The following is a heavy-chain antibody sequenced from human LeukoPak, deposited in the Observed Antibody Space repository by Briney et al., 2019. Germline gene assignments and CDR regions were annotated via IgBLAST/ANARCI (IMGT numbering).Heavy chain of an antibody. J-gene: IGHJ4*02. CDR3: VRDRSGSYPYYFDF. Sequence: GGSLRLSCAASGFTFSDYSMNWVRQAPGKRLEWVSSISSRSAYISYADSVKGRFTISRDNAKNSLYLEMNSLRAEDTAVYFCVRDRSGSYPYYFDFWGQGTLVTASS. CDR1: GFTFSDYS. CDR2: ISSRSAYI. D-gene: IGHD1-26*01. V-gene: IGHV3-21*01.